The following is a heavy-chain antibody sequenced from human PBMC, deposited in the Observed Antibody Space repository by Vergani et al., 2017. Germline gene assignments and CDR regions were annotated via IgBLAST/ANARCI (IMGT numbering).Heavy chain of an antibody. CDR2: IYPGDSDT. Sequence: EVPLVQSGAEVKKPGESLKISCKGSGYSFTSYWIGWVRQMPGKGLEWMGIIYPGDSDTRYSPSFQGQVTISADKSISTAYLQWSSLKASDTAMYYCARVGYSYGYYYYYGMDVWGQGTTVTVSS. CDR1: GYSFTSYW. J-gene: IGHJ6*02. D-gene: IGHD5-18*01. CDR3: ARVGYSYGYYYYYGMDV. V-gene: IGHV5-51*01.